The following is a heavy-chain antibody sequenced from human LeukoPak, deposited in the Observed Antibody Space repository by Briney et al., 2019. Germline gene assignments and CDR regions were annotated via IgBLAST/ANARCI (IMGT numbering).Heavy chain of an antibody. V-gene: IGHV3-21*01. CDR1: GFTFSSYG. D-gene: IGHD3-22*01. J-gene: IGHJ3*02. CDR3: ARDYYDSRGSRSFAFDI. Sequence: GGSLRLSCAASGFTFSSYGMHWVRQAPGKGLEWVSFISSSSTYKYYVDSVKGRFFISRDNAQSSLYLQMNTLRAEDTAVYYCARDYYDSRGSRSFAFDIWGQGTLVTVSS. CDR2: ISSSSTYK.